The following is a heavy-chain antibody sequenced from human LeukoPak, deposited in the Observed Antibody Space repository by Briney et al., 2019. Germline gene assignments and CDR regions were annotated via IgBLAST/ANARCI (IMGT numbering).Heavy chain of an antibody. D-gene: IGHD3-3*01. J-gene: IGHJ4*02. CDR1: GFTVSRYR. Sequence: PGGSLRLSCEVSGFTVSRYRMHWVRQGPGKGLVWVSMTNRDGGTTTYADCVKGRFTMSRDNSKNTVFLQMNSLGVEDTGVYYCARASGYLNDLDYWGQGAALTVSS. CDR2: TNRDGGTT. CDR3: ARASGYLNDLDY. V-gene: IGHV3-74*03.